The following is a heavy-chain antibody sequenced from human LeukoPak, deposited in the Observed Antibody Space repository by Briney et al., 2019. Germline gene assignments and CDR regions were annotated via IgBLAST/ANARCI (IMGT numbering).Heavy chain of an antibody. V-gene: IGHV3-48*04. Sequence: GGSLRLSCAASGFTFSSYSMNWVRQAPGKGLEWVSYISSSSSTIYYADSVKGRFTISRDNAKNSLYLQMNSLRAEDTAVYYCARARGVVVVPAAMKDAFDIWGQGTMVTVSS. CDR2: ISSSSSTI. CDR1: GFTFSSYS. CDR3: ARARGVVVVPAAMKDAFDI. D-gene: IGHD2-2*01. J-gene: IGHJ3*02.